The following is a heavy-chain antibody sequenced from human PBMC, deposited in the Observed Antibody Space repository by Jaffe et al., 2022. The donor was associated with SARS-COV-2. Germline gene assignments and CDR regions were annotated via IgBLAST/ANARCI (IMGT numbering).Heavy chain of an antibody. Sequence: QVQLQESGPGLVKPSETLSLTCTVSGGSISSYYWSWIRQPPGKGLEWIGYIYYSGSTNYNPSLKSRVTISVDTSKNQFSLKLSSVTAADTAVYYCARGDGYNLDYWGQGTLVTVSS. CDR1: GGSISSYY. CDR2: IYYSGST. J-gene: IGHJ4*02. D-gene: IGHD5-12*01. CDR3: ARGDGYNLDY. V-gene: IGHV4-59*01.